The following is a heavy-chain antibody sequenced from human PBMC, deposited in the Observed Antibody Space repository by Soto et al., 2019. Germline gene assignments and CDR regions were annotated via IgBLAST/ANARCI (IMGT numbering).Heavy chain of an antibody. J-gene: IGHJ6*02. CDR2: INHSGST. CDR3: ARGGYDFWSGYVYYYGMDV. Sequence: PSKTLSLTCAVYGGSFSGYYWSWIRQPPGKGLEWIGEINHSGSTNYNPSLKSRVTISVDTSKNQFSLKLSSVTAADTAVYYCARGGYDFWSGYVYYYGMDVWGQGTTVTVSS. V-gene: IGHV4-34*01. CDR1: GGSFSGYY. D-gene: IGHD3-3*01.